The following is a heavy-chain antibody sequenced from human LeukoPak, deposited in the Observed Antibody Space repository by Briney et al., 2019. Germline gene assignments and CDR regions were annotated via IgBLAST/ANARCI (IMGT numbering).Heavy chain of an antibody. D-gene: IGHD6-6*01. CDR2: INTYSANT. CDR1: GYTFNNHD. J-gene: IGHJ6*03. Sequence: ASVKVSCKASGYTFNNHDINWVRQAPGRGLEWMGWINTYSANTNYAQEFQDRAIMTTDTSTSTAYMELRSLRSDDTAVYYCAREGGIARPPYLYYYIDVWGKGTTVTVSS. V-gene: IGHV1-18*01. CDR3: AREGGIARPPYLYYYIDV.